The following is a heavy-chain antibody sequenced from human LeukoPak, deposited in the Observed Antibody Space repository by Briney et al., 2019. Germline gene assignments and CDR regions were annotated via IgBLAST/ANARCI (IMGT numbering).Heavy chain of an antibody. D-gene: IGHD3-9*01. CDR3: TRHILTGYYYYYGMDV. J-gene: IGHJ6*02. CDR2: IRSKAHGGTT. V-gene: IGHV3-49*04. CDR1: GFTFGDYA. Sequence: GGSLRLSCTASGFTFGDYAMSWVRQAPGKGLEWVGFIRSKAHGGTTEYAASVKGRFTISRDDSKSIAYLQMNSLKTEDTAVYYCTRHILTGYYYYYGMDVWGQGTTVTVSS.